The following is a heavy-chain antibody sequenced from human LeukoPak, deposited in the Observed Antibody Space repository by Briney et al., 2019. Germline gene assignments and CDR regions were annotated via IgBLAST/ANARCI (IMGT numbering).Heavy chain of an antibody. D-gene: IGHD5-18*01. J-gene: IGHJ4*02. Sequence: GGSLRLSCKGSGFTFTNACMSWVRLAPGKGLEWVGHIKSQTDGGTTDYAAPVKGRFTISRDDSKNTLYLQLNSLKTEDTAVYYCTTGMWIQLWLADYWGQGTLLTVSS. CDR2: IKSQTDGGTT. CDR3: TTGMWIQLWLADY. CDR1: GFTFTNAC. V-gene: IGHV3-15*01.